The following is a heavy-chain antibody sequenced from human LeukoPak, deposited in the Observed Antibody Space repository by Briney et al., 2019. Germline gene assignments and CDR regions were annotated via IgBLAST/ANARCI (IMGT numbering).Heavy chain of an antibody. Sequence: SETLSLTCTVSGGSISGDHWNWIRQPPGKGLEWIGYIYYSGSTNYNPSLKSRVTISIDTSKNQFSLKLTSVTAADTAVYYCARRNDFGIWGQGTMATVPS. J-gene: IGHJ3*02. CDR2: IYYSGST. CDR1: GGSISGDH. V-gene: IGHV4-59*08. CDR3: ARRNDFGI.